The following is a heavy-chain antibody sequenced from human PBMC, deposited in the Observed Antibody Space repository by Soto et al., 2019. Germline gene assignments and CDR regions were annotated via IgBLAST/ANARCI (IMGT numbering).Heavy chain of an antibody. Sequence: QVQLVQSGXXXKKPXASVKVSCKASGYIFVNYGIAWVRQAPRQGLEWMGWISPYTGNTHSASKVQGRLTMTTDTSTSTAYMDLGSLTSDDTAVYYCVMVDNYVTPTPQDVWGQGTTVTVSS. D-gene: IGHD3-16*01. V-gene: IGHV1-18*01. CDR1: GYIFVNYG. CDR2: ISPYTGNT. J-gene: IGHJ6*02. CDR3: VMVDNYVTPTPQDV.